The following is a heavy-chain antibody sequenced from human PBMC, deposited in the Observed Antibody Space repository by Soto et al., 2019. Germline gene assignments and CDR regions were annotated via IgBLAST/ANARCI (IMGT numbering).Heavy chain of an antibody. V-gene: IGHV1-3*01. CDR2: INAGNGNT. Sequence: ASVKVSCKASGYTFTSYAMHWVRQAPGQRLEWMGWINAGNGNTKYSQKIQGRVTITRDTSASTAYMELSSLRSEDTAVYYCARDPWGFGGVCSYFDSWGQGTLVTVSS. CDR1: GYTFTSYA. J-gene: IGHJ4*02. D-gene: IGHD2-21*01. CDR3: ARDPWGFGGVCSYFDS.